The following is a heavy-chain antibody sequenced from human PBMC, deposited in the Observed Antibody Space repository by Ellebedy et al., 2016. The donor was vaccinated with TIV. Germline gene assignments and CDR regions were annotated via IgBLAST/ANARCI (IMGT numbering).Heavy chain of an antibody. Sequence: GESLKISCAASGFTFSSDWMHWVRQAPGKGPVWVSGINTDGSRTYYADSVKGRFTISRDNAKDTLFLQMNSLRVEDTAVFYCVTGEFDYWGQGALVTVSS. CDR2: INTDGSRT. J-gene: IGHJ4*02. CDR3: VTGEFDY. D-gene: IGHD1-1*01. V-gene: IGHV3-74*01. CDR1: GFTFSSDW.